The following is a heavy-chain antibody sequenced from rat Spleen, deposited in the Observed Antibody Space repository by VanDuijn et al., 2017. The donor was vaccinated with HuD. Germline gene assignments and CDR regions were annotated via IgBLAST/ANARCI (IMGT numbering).Heavy chain of an antibody. J-gene: IGHJ2*01. Sequence: EVQLVESDGGLVRPGRSLKLSCAASGFSFSDYYMAWVRQAPTKGLEWVATISYDGNTTSYRDSVRGRFTVSRDNAKSTLYLQMDSLRSEDTATYYCARQNWPYYFDYWGQGVMVTVSS. CDR3: ARQNWPYYFDY. V-gene: IGHV5-29*01. D-gene: IGHD3-6*01. CDR2: ISYDGNTT. CDR1: GFSFSDYY.